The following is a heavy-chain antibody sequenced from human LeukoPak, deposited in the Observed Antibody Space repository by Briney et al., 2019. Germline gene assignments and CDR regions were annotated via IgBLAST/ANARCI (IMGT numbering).Heavy chain of an antibody. CDR3: ATTIRDYLDY. CDR2: IYYSGST. D-gene: IGHD3-10*01. Sequence: TSETLSLTCTVSGGSISSSRYSWGWIRQPPGKGLEWIGSIYYSGSTYYNPSLKSRVTISVDTSKNQSSLKLSSVTAADTAVYYCATTIRDYLDYWGRGTLVTVSS. V-gene: IGHV4-39*01. CDR1: GGSISSSRYS. J-gene: IGHJ4*02.